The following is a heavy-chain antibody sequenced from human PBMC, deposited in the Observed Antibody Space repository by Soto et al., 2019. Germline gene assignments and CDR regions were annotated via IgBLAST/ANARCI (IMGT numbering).Heavy chain of an antibody. CDR3: ARAYYYGSGSYYNPRFDY. D-gene: IGHD3-10*01. J-gene: IGHJ4*02. V-gene: IGHV4-59*01. CDR2: IYYSGST. Sequence: QVQLQESGPGLVKPSETLSLTCTVSGGSISSYYWSWIRQPPGKGLEWIGYIYYSGSTNYNPSLTSRVTISVDTSKNQFSLKLSSVTAADTAVYYCARAYYYGSGSYYNPRFDYWGQGTLVTVSS. CDR1: GGSISSYY.